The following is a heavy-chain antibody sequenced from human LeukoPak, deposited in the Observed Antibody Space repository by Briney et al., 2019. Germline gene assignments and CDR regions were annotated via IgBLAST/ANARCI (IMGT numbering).Heavy chain of an antibody. Sequence: PGGSLRLSCAASGFTLSDYAMYWVRHAPGKGLVWVSRFTADGSSTIYADSVMGRFTVSRDIAKNTLYLQMYSLRAEDTAVYYCARAQMGTPTDCWGRGPWSPSPQ. CDR2: FTADGSST. D-gene: IGHD1-14*01. J-gene: IGHJ4*02. CDR1: GFTLSDYA. CDR3: ARAQMGTPTDC. V-gene: IGHV3-74*01.